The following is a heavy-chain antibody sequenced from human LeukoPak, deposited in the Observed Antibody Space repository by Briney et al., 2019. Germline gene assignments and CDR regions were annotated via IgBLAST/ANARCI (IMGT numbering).Heavy chain of an antibody. Sequence: GGSLRLSCAASGFTFSSYAMSWVRQAPGKGLEWVSAISGSGGSTYYADSVKSRFTISRDNSKNTLYLQMNSLRAEDTAVYYCAKDRRTYYDILTGYTPLGYWGQGTLVTVSS. J-gene: IGHJ4*02. V-gene: IGHV3-23*01. CDR2: ISGSGGST. D-gene: IGHD3-9*01. CDR1: GFTFSSYA. CDR3: AKDRRTYYDILTGYTPLGY.